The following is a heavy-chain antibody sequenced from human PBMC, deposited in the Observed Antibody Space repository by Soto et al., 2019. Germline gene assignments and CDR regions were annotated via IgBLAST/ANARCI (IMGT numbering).Heavy chain of an antibody. CDR1: GGSISRGGYS. Sequence: TLSLTCTVSGGSISRGGYSWSWIRQHPGKGLEWIGYLYYSGSTYYKPSLKGRVTISGDKSKNQFSLKLSSVTAADTAVYYCARDVESYYCGSSGYSRDAFDIWGQGTMVTVSS. V-gene: IGHV4-31*03. J-gene: IGHJ3*02. D-gene: IGHD3-22*01. CDR2: LYYSGST. CDR3: ARDVESYYCGSSGYSRDAFDI.